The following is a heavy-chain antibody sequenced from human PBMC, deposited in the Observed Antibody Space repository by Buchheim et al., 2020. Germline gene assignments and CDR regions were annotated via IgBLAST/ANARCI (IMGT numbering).Heavy chain of an antibody. Sequence: EVQLLESGGGLVQPGGSLRLSCAASGFTFSSYAMSWVRQAPGEGLEWVSAISGSGGSTYYADSVKVRFTIYRDNSKTTMYLQMNSLRAEDTAVYYCAKPNLGLELSNFDYWGQGTL. J-gene: IGHJ4*02. D-gene: IGHD1-7*01. CDR1: GFTFSSYA. CDR2: ISGSGGST. CDR3: AKPNLGLELSNFDY. V-gene: IGHV3-23*01.